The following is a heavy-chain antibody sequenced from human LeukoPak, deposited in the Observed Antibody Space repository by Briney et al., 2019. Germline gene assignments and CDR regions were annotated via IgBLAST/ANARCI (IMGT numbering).Heavy chain of an antibody. D-gene: IGHD3-16*01. J-gene: IGHJ5*02. CDR2: IYYSGTT. Sequence: SETLSLTCTVSGDSVSSTRYYWCWIRQPPGKGLEWIGSIYYSGTTYYNPSLKSRVTILLDMSKNQFSLRLTSVTAEDTAVYYCARYSYGGEDWFDPWGQGTLVTVSS. CDR3: ARYSYGGEDWFDP. V-gene: IGHV4-39*01. CDR1: GDSVSSTRYY.